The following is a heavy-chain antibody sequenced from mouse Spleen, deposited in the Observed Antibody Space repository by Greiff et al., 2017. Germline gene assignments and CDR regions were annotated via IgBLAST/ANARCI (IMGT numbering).Heavy chain of an antibody. CDR1: GYTFTDYN. CDR2: INPNNGGT. D-gene: IGHD2-1*01. J-gene: IGHJ2*01. V-gene: IGHV1-18*01. CDR3: ARSGGNYDYFDY. Sequence: EVKLQESGPELVKPGASVKIPCKASGYTFTDYNMDWVKQSHGKSLEWIGDINPNNGGTIYNQKFKGKATLTVDKSSSTAYMELRSLTSEDTAVYYCARSGGNYDYFDYWGQGTTLTVSS.